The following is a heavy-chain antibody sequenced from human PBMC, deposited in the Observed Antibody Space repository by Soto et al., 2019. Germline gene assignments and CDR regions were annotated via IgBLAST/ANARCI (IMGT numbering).Heavy chain of an antibody. CDR3: ARARWGSYSDGSDI. J-gene: IGHJ3*02. D-gene: IGHD3-16*01. CDR2: MNPNSGDT. CDR1: GYTFTSYD. Sequence: GASVKVSCKASGYTFTSYDINWVRQATGQGLEWMGWMNPNSGDTGYAQKFQGRVTMTRNTSISTAYMELSSLRSEDTAVYYCARARWGSYSDGSDIWGQGTMVTVSS. V-gene: IGHV1-8*01.